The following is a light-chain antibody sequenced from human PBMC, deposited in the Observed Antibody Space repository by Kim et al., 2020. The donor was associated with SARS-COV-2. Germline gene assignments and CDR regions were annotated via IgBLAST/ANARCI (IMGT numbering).Light chain of an antibody. V-gene: IGLV3-25*03. CDR2: KDS. CDR1: ALPKQY. Sequence: VSPGQTARITGSGDALPKQYAYWYQQKPGQAPVLVIYKDSERPSGIPERFSGSSSGTTVTLTISGVQAEDEADYYCQSADSSGTPVFGGGTQLTVL. CDR3: QSADSSGTPV. J-gene: IGLJ2*01.